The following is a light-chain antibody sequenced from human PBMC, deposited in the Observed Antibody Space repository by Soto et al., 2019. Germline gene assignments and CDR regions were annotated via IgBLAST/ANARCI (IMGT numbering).Light chain of an antibody. V-gene: IGKV3-11*01. CDR1: ERIYSAY. Sequence: EVVLTQSPGTLSLSRGERATLSCRASERIYSAYLGWYQQKPGQAPRLLIYDASNRATGIPARFSGSGSGTDFTLTISSLEPEDFAVYYCQQRSNLLTFGGGTKVDI. J-gene: IGKJ4*01. CDR3: QQRSNLLT. CDR2: DAS.